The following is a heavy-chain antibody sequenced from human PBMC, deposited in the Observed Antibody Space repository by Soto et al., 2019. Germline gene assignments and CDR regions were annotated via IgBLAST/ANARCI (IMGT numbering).Heavy chain of an antibody. D-gene: IGHD3-22*01. CDR3: ATDLRNYYDSRFYGMDV. V-gene: IGHV4-59*01. Sequence: SETLSLTCTVSGGSMNDYYWSWIRQPPGKGLEWIGNINYSGSTNYNPSLKSRLTMTEDTSTDTAYMELSSLRSEDTAVYYCATDLRNYYDSRFYGMDVWGQGTTVTVSS. CDR1: GGSMNDYY. J-gene: IGHJ6*02. CDR2: INYSGST.